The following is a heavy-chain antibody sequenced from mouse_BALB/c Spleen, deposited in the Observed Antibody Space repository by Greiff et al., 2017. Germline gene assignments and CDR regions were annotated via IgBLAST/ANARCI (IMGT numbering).Heavy chain of an antibody. J-gene: IGHJ3*01. Sequence: QVQLQQPGAELVKPGTSVKLSCKASGYNFTSYWINWVKLRPGQGLEWIGDIYPGSGSTNYNEKFKSKATLTVDTSSSTAYMQLSSLASEDSALYYCAREGYYGTVFAYWGQGTLVTVSA. D-gene: IGHD1-1*01. V-gene: IGHV1-55*01. CDR1: GYNFTSYW. CDR2: IYPGSGST. CDR3: AREGYYGTVFAY.